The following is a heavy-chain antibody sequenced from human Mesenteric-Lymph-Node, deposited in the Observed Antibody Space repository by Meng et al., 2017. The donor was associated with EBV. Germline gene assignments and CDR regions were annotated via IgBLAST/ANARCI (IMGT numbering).Heavy chain of an antibody. Sequence: HVPPQGEGQGLVEAPQTLSRSCAVSGDSITSGAVFWSWIRQPPGKGLEWIGSIYYSGNTNYNPALKSRLTMSIDTSKNEFSVNLRSVVAADTAVYYCVRDFRRGPGLYWHFDLWGRGTLVTVSS. J-gene: IGHJ2*01. V-gene: IGHV4-30-4*01. CDR3: VRDFRRGPGLYWHFDL. CDR2: IYYSGNT. CDR1: GDSITSGAVF.